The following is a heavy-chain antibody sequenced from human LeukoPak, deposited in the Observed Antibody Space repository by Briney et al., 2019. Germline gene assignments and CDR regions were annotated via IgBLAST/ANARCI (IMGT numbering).Heavy chain of an antibody. CDR2: INHSGST. CDR1: GGSFSGYY. J-gene: IGHJ3*02. V-gene: IGHV4-34*01. CDR3: ARGIPYYDFWSGYYPGAFDI. Sequence: PSETLSLTCAVYGGSFSGYYWSWIRQPPGKGLEWIGEINHSGSTNYNPSLKSRVTISVDTSKNQFSLKLSSVTAADTAVYYCARGIPYYDFWSGYYPGAFDIWGQGTMVTVSS. D-gene: IGHD3-3*01.